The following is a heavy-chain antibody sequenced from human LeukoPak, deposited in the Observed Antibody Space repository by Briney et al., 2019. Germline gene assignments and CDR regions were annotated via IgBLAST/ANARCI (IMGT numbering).Heavy chain of an antibody. CDR1: GFTFDDYG. CDR3: AKPHFDD. V-gene: IGHV3-30*02. Sequence: QPGGSLRLSCAASGFTFDDYGMSWVRQAPGKGLEWVAFVRYDSSNKYYADSVKGRFTVSRDNSKNMLYLQMNSLRAEDTAVYYCAKPHFDDWGQGTLVTVSS. J-gene: IGHJ4*02. CDR2: VRYDSSNK.